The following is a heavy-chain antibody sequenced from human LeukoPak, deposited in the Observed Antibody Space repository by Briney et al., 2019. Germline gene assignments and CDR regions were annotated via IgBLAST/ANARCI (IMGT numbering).Heavy chain of an antibody. CDR2: ISNDGSNK. V-gene: IGHV3-30*03. CDR1: GFTFSNYG. CDR3: ARGRTYYYDSSGYTPYYFDY. D-gene: IGHD3-22*01. Sequence: GGSLRLSCAASGFTFSNYGIHWVRQAPGQGLEWVAVISNDGSNKYYADSVKGRFTISRDNSKNTLYLQMNSLRAEDTAVYYCARGRTYYYDSSGYTPYYFDYWGQGTLVTVSS. J-gene: IGHJ4*02.